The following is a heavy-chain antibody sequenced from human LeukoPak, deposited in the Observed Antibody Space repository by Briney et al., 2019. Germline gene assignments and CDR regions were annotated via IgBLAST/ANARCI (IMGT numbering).Heavy chain of an antibody. Sequence: PGGSLRLSCAASGFTFSDYYMSWIRQAPGKGLEWVSYISSSGSTIYYADSVKGRFTISRDNAKNSLYLQMNSLRAEDTAVYYCATGRVVVAATGLYGMDVWGQGTTVTVSS. J-gene: IGHJ6*02. V-gene: IGHV3-11*01. CDR3: ATGRVVVAATGLYGMDV. CDR1: GFTFSDYY. CDR2: ISSSGSTI. D-gene: IGHD2-15*01.